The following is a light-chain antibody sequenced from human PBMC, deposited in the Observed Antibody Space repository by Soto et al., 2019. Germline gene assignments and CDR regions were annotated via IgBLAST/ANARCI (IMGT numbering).Light chain of an antibody. CDR3: QQYGSSPHT. J-gene: IGKJ2*01. Sequence: EIVLTQSPGTLSLSPGERATLSCRASQSVSSSYLAWYQHKPGQAPRLLIYGASSRATGIPDRVSGSGSGTDFTLTISRLEAEEFAVYYCQQYGSSPHTFGQGTKQEI. CDR1: QSVSSSY. CDR2: GAS. V-gene: IGKV3-20*01.